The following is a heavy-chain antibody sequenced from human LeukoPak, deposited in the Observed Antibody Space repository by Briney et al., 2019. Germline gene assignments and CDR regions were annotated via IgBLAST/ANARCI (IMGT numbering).Heavy chain of an antibody. CDR1: GGSISSYY. Sequence: SSETLSLTCTVSGGSISSYYWSWIRQPAGKGLEWIGRIYTSGSTNYNPSLKSRVTISVDTSKNQFSLKLSSVTAADTAVYYCASSGRMTTVTTAFHYWGQGTLVTVSS. CDR2: IYTSGST. D-gene: IGHD4-17*01. V-gene: IGHV4-4*07. J-gene: IGHJ4*02. CDR3: ASSGRMTTVTTAFHY.